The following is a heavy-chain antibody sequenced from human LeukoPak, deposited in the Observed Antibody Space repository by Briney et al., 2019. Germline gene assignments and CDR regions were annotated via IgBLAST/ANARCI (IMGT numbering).Heavy chain of an antibody. CDR2: IRYDGSNK. Sequence: GGSLRLSCAASGFTFSSYGMHWVRQAPGKGLEWVAFIRYDGSNKYYADSVKGRFTISRDNAKNSLYLQMNSLRAEDTAVYYCARGGPVAGPFDYWGQGTLVTVSS. V-gene: IGHV3-30*02. CDR1: GFTFSSYG. CDR3: ARGGPVAGPFDY. J-gene: IGHJ4*02. D-gene: IGHD6-19*01.